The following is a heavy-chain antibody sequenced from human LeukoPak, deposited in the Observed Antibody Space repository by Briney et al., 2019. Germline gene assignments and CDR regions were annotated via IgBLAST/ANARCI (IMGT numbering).Heavy chain of an antibody. J-gene: IGHJ4*02. CDR1: GFTFSSYS. CDR3: AILPGYSSGWYEVNY. CDR2: FSSSSSHI. D-gene: IGHD6-13*01. Sequence: GGSLRLSCAASGFTFSSYSMNWVRQAPGKGLEWVSPFSSSSSHIYYADSVKGRFTISRDNSRNTLYLQMNSPRAEDTAVYYCAILPGYSSGWYEVNYWGQGTLVTVSS. V-gene: IGHV3-21*04.